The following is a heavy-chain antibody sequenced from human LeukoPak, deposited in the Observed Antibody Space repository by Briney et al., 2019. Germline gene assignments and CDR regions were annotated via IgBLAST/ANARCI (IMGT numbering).Heavy chain of an antibody. V-gene: IGHV3-21*01. CDR3: VRVGTYVGSGYLDY. J-gene: IGHJ4*02. CDR2: IGSSDSYI. Sequence: GGSLRLSSAASGFTFSDYSMSWVRQAPGKGLEWVSSIGSSDSYIYYADSVKGRFTMSRDNARNSLYLQMNSLRANDTAVCDCVRVGTYVGSGYLDYWGQRILVTVSS. CDR1: GFTFSDYS. D-gene: IGHD3-22*01.